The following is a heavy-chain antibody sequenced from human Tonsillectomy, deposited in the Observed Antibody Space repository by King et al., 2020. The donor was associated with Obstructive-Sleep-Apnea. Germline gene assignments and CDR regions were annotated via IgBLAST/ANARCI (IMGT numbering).Heavy chain of an antibody. CDR1: GYTFTSYD. D-gene: IGHD3-10*01. CDR3: ARGDSLVRGVYGS. V-gene: IGHV1-8*01. J-gene: IGHJ5*02. CDR2: LNANSGKT. Sequence: QGQLVQSGAEVKKPGASVKVSCKASGYTFTSYDINWVRQATVQGLDCIGWLNANSGKTVYANKFYGRVTMTSNTPISTAYMELSSLKSEDTAVYYCARGDSLVRGVYGSWGQGTLVAVSS.